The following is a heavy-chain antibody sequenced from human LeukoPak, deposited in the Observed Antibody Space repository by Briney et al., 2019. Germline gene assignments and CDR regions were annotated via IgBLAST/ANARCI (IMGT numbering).Heavy chain of an antibody. J-gene: IGHJ6*03. D-gene: IGHD2-2*01. V-gene: IGHV3-30*02. CDR1: GFTFSSYG. CDR2: IRYDGSNK. CDR3: AKDGGYCSSTSCSYYYYYMDV. Sequence: GGSLRLSCAASGFTFSSYGMHWVRQAPGKGLEWVAFIRYDGSNKYYADSVKGRFTISRDNSKNTLYLQMNGLRAEDTAVYYCAKDGGYCSSTSCSYYYYYMDVWGKGTTVTVSS.